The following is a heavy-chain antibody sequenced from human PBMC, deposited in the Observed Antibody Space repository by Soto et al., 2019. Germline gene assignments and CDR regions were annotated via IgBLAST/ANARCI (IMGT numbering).Heavy chain of an antibody. D-gene: IGHD3-10*01. CDR2: IIPIFGTG. J-gene: IGHJ6*02. CDR1: GGTFSSYT. CDR3: AGVGVVRGVMPGMDV. V-gene: IGHV1-69*05. Sequence: QVQLVQSGAEVKKPGSSVKVSCKASGGTFSSYTITWVRQAPGQGLEWMGGIIPIFGTGNYAEKFQGRVAITTDEPTSTASIGMNSLRSEDTAVYYCAGVGVVRGVMPGMDVWGLGATVTVSS.